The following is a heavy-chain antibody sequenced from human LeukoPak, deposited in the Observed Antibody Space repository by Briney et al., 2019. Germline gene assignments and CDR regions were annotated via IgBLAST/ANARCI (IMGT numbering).Heavy chain of an antibody. Sequence: PGGSQRLSCAASGFTFSSYWMSWVRQAPGKGLEWVANIKQDGSEKYYVDSVKGRFTISRDNAKNSLFLQMNSLRAEDTAVYFCAISATARGGFDFWGQGTLVTVSS. CDR2: IKQDGSEK. CDR3: AISATARGGFDF. D-gene: IGHD6-25*01. J-gene: IGHJ4*02. V-gene: IGHV3-7*01. CDR1: GFTFSSYW.